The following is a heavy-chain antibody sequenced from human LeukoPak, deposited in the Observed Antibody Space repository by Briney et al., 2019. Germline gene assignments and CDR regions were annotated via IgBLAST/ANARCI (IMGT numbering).Heavy chain of an antibody. D-gene: IGHD4-17*01. J-gene: IGHJ4*02. V-gene: IGHV4-39*01. CDR2: IYYSGST. Sequence: SETLSLTCTVSGGSISSSSYYWGWIRQPPGKGLEWIGSIYYSGSTYYNPSLKSRVTISVDTSKNQFSLKLSSVTAADTAVYYCARLDYGDYYFDYWGQGTLVTVSS. CDR1: GGSISSSSYY. CDR3: ARLDYGDYYFDY.